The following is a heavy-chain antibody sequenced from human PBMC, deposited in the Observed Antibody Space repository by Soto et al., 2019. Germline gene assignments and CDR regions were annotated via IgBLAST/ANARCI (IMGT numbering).Heavy chain of an antibody. CDR2: IYYSGST. D-gene: IGHD2-15*01. Sequence: QVQLQESGPGLVKPSETLSLTCTVSGGSVSSGSYYWSWIRQPPGKGLEWIGYIYYSGSTNYNPSRQRRVTISIDTSKNQFSLKLSAVTAADTAVYYCAREGGLYCSGGSCYSWFDPWGQGTLVTVSS. CDR3: AREGGLYCSGGSCYSWFDP. V-gene: IGHV4-61*01. J-gene: IGHJ5*02. CDR1: GGSVSSGSYY.